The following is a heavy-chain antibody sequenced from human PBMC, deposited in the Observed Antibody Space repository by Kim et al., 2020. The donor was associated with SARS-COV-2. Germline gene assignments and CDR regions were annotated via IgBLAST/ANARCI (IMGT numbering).Heavy chain of an antibody. CDR1: GFTSSSYA. CDR3: GREVGAAPNRRFDC. D-gene: IGHD2-15*01. V-gene: IGHV3-30-3*01. J-gene: IGHJ4*02. Sequence: GGSLRLSCAVSGFTSSSYAMHWVRQAPGKGLEWVAVISYDGSNKYYADSVKGRFTISRDNSKNTLYLQMSSLRPEDTAVYYCGREVGAAPNRRFDCWGLG. CDR2: ISYDGSNK.